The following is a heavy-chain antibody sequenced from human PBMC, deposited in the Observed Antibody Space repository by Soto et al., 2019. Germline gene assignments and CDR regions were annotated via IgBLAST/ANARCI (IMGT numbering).Heavy chain of an antibody. CDR1: GYTFTKYG. CDR3: ARDPAWYYDSSGYYFYYFDY. D-gene: IGHD3-22*01. CDR2: INVYNGNT. J-gene: IGHJ4*02. V-gene: IGHV1-18*01. Sequence: ASVKVSCKASGYTFTKYGISWVRQAPGQGLEWMGRINVYNGNTDYVEKLQGRVTMTTDTSTSTAYMELRSLRSDDTAVYYCARDPAWYYDSSGYYFYYFDYWGQGTLVTVSS.